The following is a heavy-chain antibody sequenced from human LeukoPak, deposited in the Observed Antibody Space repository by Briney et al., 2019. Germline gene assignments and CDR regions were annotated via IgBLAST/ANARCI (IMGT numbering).Heavy chain of an antibody. CDR3: AQSSGPMDV. CDR2: ISSSSSYI. Sequence: PGGSLRLSCAASGFTFSSYSMNWVRQAPGKGLEWVSSISSSSSYIYYADSVKGRFTISRDNAKNSLYLQMNGLRAEDTAVYYCAQSSGPMDVWGQGTTVTVSS. J-gene: IGHJ6*02. D-gene: IGHD3-10*01. V-gene: IGHV3-21*01. CDR1: GFTFSSYS.